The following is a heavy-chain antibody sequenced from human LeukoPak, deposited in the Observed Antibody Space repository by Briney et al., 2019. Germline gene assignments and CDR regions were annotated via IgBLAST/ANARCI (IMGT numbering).Heavy chain of an antibody. Sequence: SETLSLTCAVYGGSFSGHYWNCIRQPPGKGLECIVEINHGGSTNYNPALKSRGTLSVDTSQKQFSLRLRSVTAADTAVYYCARGRYVTTRGGAAAGFLDYWGQGTLVTVST. CDR3: ARGRYVTTRGGAAAGFLDY. J-gene: IGHJ4*02. V-gene: IGHV4-34*01. CDR2: INHGGST. CDR1: GGSFSGHY. D-gene: IGHD6-13*01.